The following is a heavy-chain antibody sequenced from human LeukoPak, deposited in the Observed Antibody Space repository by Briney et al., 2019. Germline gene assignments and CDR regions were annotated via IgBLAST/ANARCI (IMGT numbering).Heavy chain of an antibody. D-gene: IGHD3-10*01. CDR1: GGSISSYY. Sequence: PSETLSLTCTVSGGSISSYYWSWIGQPPGKGVEGIGYIYYSGSTNYNPSLKSRVTISVDTSKNQFSLKLSSVTASDTAVYYCARWGRDYYGSGSYYNWVNCFDLWGQGTLVTVSS. CDR3: ARWGRDYYGSGSYYNWVNCFDL. CDR2: IYYSGST. J-gene: IGHJ5*02. V-gene: IGHV4-59*01.